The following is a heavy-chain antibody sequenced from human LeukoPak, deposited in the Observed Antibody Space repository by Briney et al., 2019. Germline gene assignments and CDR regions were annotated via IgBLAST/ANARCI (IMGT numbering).Heavy chain of an antibody. V-gene: IGHV3-23*01. CDR3: AKDLGFDYDSSGYIAFDI. CDR2: ISGGGTST. J-gene: IGHJ3*02. Sequence: GGSLRLSCAASRFTFMNYAMSWVRQAPGKGLEWVSVISGGGTSTYYADSVKGRFTISRDNSKNTLYLQMNSLRAEDTAVYYCAKDLGFDYDSSGYIAFDIWGQGTMVTVSS. D-gene: IGHD3-22*01. CDR1: RFTFMNYA.